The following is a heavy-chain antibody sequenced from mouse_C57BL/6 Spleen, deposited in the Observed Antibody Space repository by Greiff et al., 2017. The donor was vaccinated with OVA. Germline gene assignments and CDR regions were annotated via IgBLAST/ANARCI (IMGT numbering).Heavy chain of an antibody. D-gene: IGHD1-1*01. J-gene: IGHJ4*01. CDR2: IYPGDGDT. Sequence: QVQLQQSGPELVKPGASVKISCKASGYAFSSSWMNWVKQRPGKGLEWIGRIYPGDGDTNYNGKFKGKATLTADKASSTAYMQLSSLTSEDSAVYICARGTISYAMDYWGQGTSVTVSS. CDR3: ARGTISYAMDY. CDR1: GYAFSSSW. V-gene: IGHV1-82*01.